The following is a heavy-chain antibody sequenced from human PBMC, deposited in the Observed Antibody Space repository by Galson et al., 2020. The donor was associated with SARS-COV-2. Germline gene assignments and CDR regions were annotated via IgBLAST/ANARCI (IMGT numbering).Heavy chain of an antibody. V-gene: IGHV3-33*01. CDR2: IWYDGSNK. D-gene: IGHD3-22*01. CDR1: GFTFSSYG. Sequence: GGSLRLSCAASGFTFSSYGMHWVRQAPGKGLEWVAVIWYDGSNKYYADSVKGRFTISRDNSKNTLYLQMNSLRAEDTAVYYCARDYYDNSGNSWFDPWGQGTLVTVSS. CDR3: ARDYYDNSGNSWFDP. J-gene: IGHJ5*02.